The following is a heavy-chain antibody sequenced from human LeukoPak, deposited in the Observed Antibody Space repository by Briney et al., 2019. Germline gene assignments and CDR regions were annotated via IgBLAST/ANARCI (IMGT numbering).Heavy chain of an antibody. CDR2: IRRSSRQI. V-gene: IGHV3-21*01. Sequence: PGGSLRLSCAASGFTFSSYTMNWVRQAPGKGVEWVSSIRRSSRQIYYADSVKGRFTISRDNAKTSLYLQMNSLRAEDTAVYYCARDGGHSTDFDYWGQGTLVTVSS. J-gene: IGHJ4*02. D-gene: IGHD2/OR15-2a*01. CDR3: ARDGGHSTDFDY. CDR1: GFTFSSYT.